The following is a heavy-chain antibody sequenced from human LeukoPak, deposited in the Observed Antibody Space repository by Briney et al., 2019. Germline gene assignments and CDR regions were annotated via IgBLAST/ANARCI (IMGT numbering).Heavy chain of an antibody. CDR3: ARTPPGLRGGRELDC. V-gene: IGHV3-21*04. D-gene: IGHD4-17*01. Sequence: GGSLRLSCAASGFTFSSYSMNWARQAPGKGLEWVSSISSSSSYIYYADSVKGRFTISRDNAKNSLYLQMNSLRAEDTAVYYCARTPPGLRGGRELDCWGQGTLVTVSS. CDR2: ISSSSSYI. CDR1: GFTFSSYS. J-gene: IGHJ4*02.